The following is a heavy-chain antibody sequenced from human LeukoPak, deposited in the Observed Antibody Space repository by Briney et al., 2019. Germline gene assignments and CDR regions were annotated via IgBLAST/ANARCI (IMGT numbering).Heavy chain of an antibody. J-gene: IGHJ4*02. V-gene: IGHV3-48*03. D-gene: IGHD3-10*01. CDR3: ARVSGSGSYFAFWY. CDR1: GFTFSSYE. Sequence: PVGSLRLSCAAPGFTFSSYEINCVRHALRKRLEWVSYISSSGSTIYYADSVKGRFTISRDNAKNSLYLQMNSLRAEDTAVYYCARVSGSGSYFAFWYWGQGTLVTVSS. CDR2: ISSSGSTI.